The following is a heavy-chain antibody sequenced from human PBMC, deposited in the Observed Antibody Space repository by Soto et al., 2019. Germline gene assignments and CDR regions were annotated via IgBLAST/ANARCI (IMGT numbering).Heavy chain of an antibody. CDR1: GFTFSSYA. Sequence: GGSLRLSCAASGFTFSSYAMSWVRQAPGKGLEWVSAISGSGGSTYYADSVKGRFTISRDNSKNTLYLQMNSLRAEDTAVYYCAKAWGEDEWLLLAFDIWGQGTMVTVSS. CDR3: AKAWGEDEWLLLAFDI. V-gene: IGHV3-23*01. CDR2: ISGSGGST. J-gene: IGHJ3*02. D-gene: IGHD3-22*01.